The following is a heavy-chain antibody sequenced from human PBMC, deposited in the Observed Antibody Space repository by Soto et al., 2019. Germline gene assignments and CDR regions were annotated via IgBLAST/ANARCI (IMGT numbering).Heavy chain of an antibody. V-gene: IGHV1-3*01. CDR1: GYTFTNYA. CDR3: ARESSYDGDY. D-gene: IGHD2-2*01. J-gene: IGHJ4*02. Sequence: GASVKVSCKASGYTFTNYAMYWVRQAPGQRLEWMGWINAGNGNTKYSQKFQGRVTITRDTSASTVYMELSSLRSEDTAVFFCARESSYDGDYWGQGTLVTVSS. CDR2: INAGNGNT.